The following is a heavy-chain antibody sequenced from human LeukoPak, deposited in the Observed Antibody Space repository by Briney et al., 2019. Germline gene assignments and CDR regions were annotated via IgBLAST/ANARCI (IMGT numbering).Heavy chain of an antibody. CDR3: AREGIAVAGFDC. CDR1: GGSTSSYY. CDR2: IYTSGST. D-gene: IGHD6-19*01. V-gene: IGHV4-4*07. J-gene: IGHJ4*02. Sequence: SETLSLTCTVSGGSTSSYYWSWIRQPAVKGLEWIGRIYTSGSTNYNPSLKSRVTMSVDTSKNQFSLKLSSVTAADTAVYYCAREGIAVAGFDCWGQGTLVTVSS.